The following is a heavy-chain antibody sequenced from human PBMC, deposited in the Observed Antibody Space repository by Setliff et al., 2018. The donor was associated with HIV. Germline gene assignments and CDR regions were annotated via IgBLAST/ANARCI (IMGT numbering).Heavy chain of an antibody. CDR2: MSPKNNGS. V-gene: IGHV1-8*01. CDR1: GYTFSTYD. D-gene: IGHD5-18*01. Sequence: ASVKVSCKASGYTFSTYDFNWVRQAAGQGLEWMGWMSPKNNGSGFAQKFQARLTMTWNTSTNTAYMELRSLTSDDTAVYYCARGRYNSRIDVCGQGTTVTVSS. J-gene: IGHJ6*02. CDR3: ARGRYNSRIDV.